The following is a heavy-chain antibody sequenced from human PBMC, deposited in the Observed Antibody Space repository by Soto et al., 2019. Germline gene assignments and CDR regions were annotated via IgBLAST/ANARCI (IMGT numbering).Heavy chain of an antibody. CDR1: GGSISSYY. CDR2: IYYSGST. V-gene: IGHV4-59*01. CDR3: ASSNYNYEGLFDY. D-gene: IGHD1-20*01. J-gene: IGHJ4*02. Sequence: SETLSLTCTVSGGSISSYYWSWIRQPPGKGLEWIGYIYYSGSTNYNPSLKSRVTLSVDTSKNQFSLKLSSVTAADTAVYYCASSNYNYEGLFDYWGQGTLVTVSS.